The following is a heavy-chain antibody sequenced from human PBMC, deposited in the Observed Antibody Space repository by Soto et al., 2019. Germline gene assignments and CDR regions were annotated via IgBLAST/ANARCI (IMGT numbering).Heavy chain of an antibody. V-gene: IGHV3-30*18. CDR3: AKAMVVVTAISGGGGFDK. J-gene: IGHJ3*02. CDR1: GFTFSSYG. Sequence: GGSLRLSCAASGFTFSSYGMHWVRQAPGKGLEWVAVISYDGSNKYCADSVKGRFTISRDNSKNTLYLQMNSLRAEDTAVYYCAKAMVVVTAISGGGGFDKWGQGTSVTVSS. D-gene: IGHD2-21*02. CDR2: ISYDGSNK.